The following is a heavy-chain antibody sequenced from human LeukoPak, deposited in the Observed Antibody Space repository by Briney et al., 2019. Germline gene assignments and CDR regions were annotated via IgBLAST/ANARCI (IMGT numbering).Heavy chain of an antibody. CDR3: ARDYYGSGRLDY. V-gene: IGHV4-59*12. CDR2: IYDSENT. Sequence: SETLSLTCTVSGGSISSYYWTWIRQPPGKGLEWIGYIYDSENTNYNPSLKSRVTILVDTSKNQFSLRLSSVTAADTAVYNCARDYYGSGRLDYWGQGTLVTVSS. D-gene: IGHD3-10*01. J-gene: IGHJ4*02. CDR1: GGSISSYY.